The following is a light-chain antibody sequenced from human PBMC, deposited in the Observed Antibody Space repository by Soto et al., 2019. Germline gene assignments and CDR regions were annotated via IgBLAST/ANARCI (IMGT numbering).Light chain of an antibody. CDR3: QVYDRSADQVI. CDR1: NIGTKS. J-gene: IGLJ7*01. Sequence: SYILTQSPSVPVAPGQTATITCGANNIGTKSVHWYQQKPGQAPELVVYDDADRPSGIPERFSGSNSGNTAALTIRRVEAGDEADYYCQVYDRSADQVIFGGGTQLTVL. CDR2: DDA. V-gene: IGLV3-21*02.